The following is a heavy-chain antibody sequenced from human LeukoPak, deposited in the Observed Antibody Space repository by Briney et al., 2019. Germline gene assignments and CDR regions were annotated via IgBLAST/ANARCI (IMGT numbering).Heavy chain of an antibody. D-gene: IGHD2-2*01. CDR3: ARQVVPAATGWFDP. V-gene: IGHV4-30-2*01. CDR1: GGSISSGGYS. Sequence: KPSETLSLTCAVSGGSISSGGYSWSWIRQPPGKGLEWIGYIYRSGSTYYNPSLKSRVTISVDTSKNQFSLKLSSVTAADTAVYYCARQVVPAATGWFDPWGQGTLVTVSS. CDR2: IYRSGST. J-gene: IGHJ5*02.